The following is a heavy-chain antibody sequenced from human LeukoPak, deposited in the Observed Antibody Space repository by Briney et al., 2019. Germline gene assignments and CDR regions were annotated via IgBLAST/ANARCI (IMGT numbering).Heavy chain of an antibody. CDR1: GFTFSIAW. V-gene: IGHV3-15*01. D-gene: IGHD6-19*01. Sequence: GGSLRLSCAASGFTFSIAWMTWVRQAPGKGLEWVGGIRSKTEVETTDSPGPVKGQFTNSRDDSKNTLYLQMNSLKTEDTAVYYCATDHEQWLVPPTYWGQGPLFSVSS. J-gene: IGHJ4*02. CDR3: ATDHEQWLVPPTY. CDR2: IRSKTEVETT.